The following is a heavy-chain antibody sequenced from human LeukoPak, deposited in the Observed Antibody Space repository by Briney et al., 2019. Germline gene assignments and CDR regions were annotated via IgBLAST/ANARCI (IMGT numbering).Heavy chain of an antibody. CDR1: GFTFSSYA. CDR2: ISYDGSNK. V-gene: IGHV3-30*04. J-gene: IGHJ4*02. Sequence: GGSLRLSCAASGFTFSSYAMHWVRQAPGKGLEGVAVISYDGSNKYYADSVKGRFTISRDNSRNSVFLHTNSLKPKDTAFYHCAKEVDCPSDCLFFHSWGQGTLVTVSS. D-gene: IGHD2-21*02. CDR3: AKEVDCPSDCLFFHS.